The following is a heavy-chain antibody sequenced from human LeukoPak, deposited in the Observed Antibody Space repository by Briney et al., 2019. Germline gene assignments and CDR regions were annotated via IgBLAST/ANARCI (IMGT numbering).Heavy chain of an antibody. Sequence: GGSLRLSCAASGFTFSSYSMNWVRQAPGKGLEWVSSISSSSSYIYYADSVKGRFTISRDNAKNSLYLQMNSLRAEDTAVYYCARGGLGGGNWFDPWGQGTLVTVSS. J-gene: IGHJ5*02. CDR1: GFTFSSYS. V-gene: IGHV3-21*01. CDR2: ISSSSSYI. D-gene: IGHD3-16*01. CDR3: ARGGLGGGNWFDP.